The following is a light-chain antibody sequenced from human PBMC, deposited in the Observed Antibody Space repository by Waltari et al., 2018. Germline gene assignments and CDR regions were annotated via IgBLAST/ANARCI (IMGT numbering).Light chain of an antibody. CDR3: QQRSKWPPT. Sequence: EIVLTQSPATLYLSPGERATLSCKASQTISSYLAWYQHKLGQSPRLLIYDASNRATGIPARFSGSGSGTDFTLTISSLEPEDFAVYYCQQRSKWPPTFGGGTKVEIK. V-gene: IGKV3-11*01. CDR1: QTISSY. J-gene: IGKJ4*01. CDR2: DAS.